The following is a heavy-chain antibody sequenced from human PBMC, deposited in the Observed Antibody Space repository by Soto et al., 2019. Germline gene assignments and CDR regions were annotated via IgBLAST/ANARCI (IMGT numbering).Heavy chain of an antibody. CDR1: GFTFRFYE. Sequence: QVQLVESGGGVVQPGRSLRLSCATSGFTFRFYEMHWVRQAPGKGLEWVAIISRDGNNKDYGDSVKGRFTISRDNSKNTRYLQMNSLRGEDTAVYYCAKDAYTPIRTTAHDSGGLDHWGRGTLVTVSS. J-gene: IGHJ4*02. D-gene: IGHD4-4*01. CDR2: ISRDGNNK. V-gene: IGHV3-30*17. CDR3: AKDAYTPIRTTAHDSGGLDH.